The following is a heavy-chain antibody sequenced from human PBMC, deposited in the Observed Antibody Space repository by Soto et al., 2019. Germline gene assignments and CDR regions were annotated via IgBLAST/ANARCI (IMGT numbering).Heavy chain of an antibody. V-gene: IGHV3-23*01. D-gene: IGHD2-2*01. CDR1: GFTFSSYA. J-gene: IGHJ6*02. Sequence: GGSLRLSCAASGFTFSSYAMSWVRQAPGKGLEWVSAISGSGGSTYYADSVKGRFTISRDNSKNTLYLQMNSLRAEDTAFYYCAKADCSSTSFYPFYYYYGMDVWGQGTTVTVSS. CDR3: AKADCSSTSFYPFYYYYGMDV. CDR2: ISGSGGST.